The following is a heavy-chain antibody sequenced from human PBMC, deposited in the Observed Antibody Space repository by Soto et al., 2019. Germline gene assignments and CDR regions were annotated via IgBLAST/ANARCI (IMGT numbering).Heavy chain of an antibody. CDR1: GFTVSSNY. CDR3: ARAHIQANYHYGIDV. J-gene: IGHJ6*02. V-gene: IGHV3-66*01. CDR2: IYSGGST. Sequence: GGSLRLSCAASGFTVSSNYMSWVRQAPGKGLEWVSVIYSGGSTFYTDSVKGRFTISRDNSKNTLYLQMNSLRVEDTAIYYCARAHIQANYHYGIDVWGQGTTVTVSS.